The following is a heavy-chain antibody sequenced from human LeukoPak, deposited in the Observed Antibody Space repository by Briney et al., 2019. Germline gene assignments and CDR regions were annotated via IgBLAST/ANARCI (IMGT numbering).Heavy chain of an antibody. Sequence: SETLSLTCSVSGDSLSSVGYYWGWLRQSPGKGLEWIGSIYYSGRNYYNPSLKSRVTISVDTSKSQLSLKLSSVIAAGTAMYYCTRRGNALPRDNWGQGTLVTGSS. V-gene: IGHV4-39*01. CDR3: TRRGNALPRDN. CDR1: GDSLSSVGYY. D-gene: IGHD3-16*01. J-gene: IGHJ4*02. CDR2: IYYSGRN.